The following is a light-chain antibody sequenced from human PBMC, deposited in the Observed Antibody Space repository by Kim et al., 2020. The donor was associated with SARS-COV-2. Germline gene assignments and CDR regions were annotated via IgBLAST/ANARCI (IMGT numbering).Light chain of an antibody. CDR3: QAWVSSTGSV. Sequence: SYELTQPPSVSVSPGQTASITCSGDKLGDKYAFWYQQKPGQSPVLVIYQDSKRPSGIPERFSGSNSGNTATLTISGTQAMDEADYYCQAWVSSTGSVFGT. CDR1: KLGDKY. J-gene: IGLJ1*01. CDR2: QDS. V-gene: IGLV3-1*01.